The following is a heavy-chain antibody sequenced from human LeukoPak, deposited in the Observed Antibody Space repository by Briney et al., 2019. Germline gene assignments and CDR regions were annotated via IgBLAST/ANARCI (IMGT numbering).Heavy chain of an antibody. CDR1: GFSFSTYC. CDR3: ATDSPETAAFDY. V-gene: IGHV3-48*04. J-gene: IGHJ4*02. CDR2: IVGSSRNI. Sequence: GGSLRLSCTASGFSFSTYCMNWVRQAPGKGLEWVSYIVGSSRNIYYADSVKGRFTISRDNAKNSLYLQMDSLRAEDTAVYHCATDSPETAAFDYWGQGTLVTVSS. D-gene: IGHD1-1*01.